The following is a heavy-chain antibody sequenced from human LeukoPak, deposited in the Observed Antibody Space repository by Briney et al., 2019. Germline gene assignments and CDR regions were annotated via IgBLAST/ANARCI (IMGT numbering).Heavy chain of an antibody. CDR2: ISWNSGSI. J-gene: IGHJ3*02. V-gene: IGHV3-9*01. Sequence: GGSLRLSCAASGFTFDDYAMHWVRQAPGKGLEWVSGISWNSGSIGYADSVKGRFTISRDNAKNSLYLQMNSLRAENTALYYCIPALWQNAFDSWGQGTMVTVSS. CDR3: IPALWQNAFDS. D-gene: IGHD3-10*01. CDR1: GFTFDDYA.